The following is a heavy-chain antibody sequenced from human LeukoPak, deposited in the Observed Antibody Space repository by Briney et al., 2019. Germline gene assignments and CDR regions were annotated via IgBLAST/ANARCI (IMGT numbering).Heavy chain of an antibody. J-gene: IGHJ4*02. CDR3: ARDRPRARYFDY. CDR2: IIPILNVP. Sequence: ASVKVSCKASGGTFSDYSISWVRQAPGQGLEWMGRIIPILNVPYYAQKFEGRVTITADKSTSTAYMELSSLKSEDTAVYFCARDRPRARYFDYWGQGTLVTVSS. CDR1: GGTFSDYS. D-gene: IGHD2-15*01. V-gene: IGHV1-69*04.